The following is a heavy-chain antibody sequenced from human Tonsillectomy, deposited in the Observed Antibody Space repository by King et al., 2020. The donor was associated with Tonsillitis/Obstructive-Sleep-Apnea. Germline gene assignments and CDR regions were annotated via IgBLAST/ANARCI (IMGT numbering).Heavy chain of an antibody. J-gene: IGHJ4*02. D-gene: IGHD3-22*01. CDR3: ARFEATNYYDSSGYKPFYY. Sequence: VQLVESWAEVKKPGASVKVSCKASGYTFTGYYMHWVRQAPGQGLEWMGWINPNSGGTNYAQKFQGRVTMTRDTAISTAYMELSRLRSDDTAVYYCARFEATNYYDSSGYKPFYYWGQGTLVTVSS. CDR1: GYTFTGYY. CDR2: INPNSGGT. V-gene: IGHV1-2*02.